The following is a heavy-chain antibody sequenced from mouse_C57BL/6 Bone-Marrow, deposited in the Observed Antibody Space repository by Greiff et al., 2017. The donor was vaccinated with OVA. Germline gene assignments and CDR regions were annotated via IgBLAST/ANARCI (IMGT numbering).Heavy chain of an antibody. Sequence: EVKLQESGPELVKPGASVKISCKASGYSFTDYNMNWVKQSNGKSLEWIGVINPNYGTTSYNQKFKGKATLTVDQSSSTAYMQLNSLTSEDSAVYYCARAGLLPRAWFAYWGQGTLVTVSA. CDR2: INPNYGTT. V-gene: IGHV1-39*01. CDR3: ARAGLLPRAWFAY. J-gene: IGHJ3*01. CDR1: GYSFTDYN. D-gene: IGHD2-3*01.